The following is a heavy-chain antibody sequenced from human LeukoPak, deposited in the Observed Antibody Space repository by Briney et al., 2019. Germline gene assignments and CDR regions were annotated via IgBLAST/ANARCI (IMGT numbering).Heavy chain of an antibody. CDR1: GGSISSGSYY. CDR2: IYSSGST. Sequence: RPSETLSLTCTVSGGSISSGSYYWIWLRQPPGKGLEWIGCIYSSGSTNYNPSLKSRVTIAVDTSKNQFSLNLSSVTAAATSVYYCAREGTIETMIGATEVLDIWGQGTMVTVSS. D-gene: IGHD1-1*01. J-gene: IGHJ3*02. V-gene: IGHV4-61*01. CDR3: AREGTIETMIGATEVLDI.